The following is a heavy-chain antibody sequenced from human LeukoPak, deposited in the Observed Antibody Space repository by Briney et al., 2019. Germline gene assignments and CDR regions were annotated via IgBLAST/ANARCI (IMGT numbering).Heavy chain of an antibody. CDR2: ISGSGGST. D-gene: IGHD6-19*01. J-gene: IGHJ4*02. CDR1: GFTFSSYA. V-gene: IGHV3-23*01. Sequence: GGSLRLSCAASGFTFSSYAMSWVRQAPGKGLEWVSAISGSGGSTYYADSVRGRFTISRDNSKNTLYLQMNSLRAEDTAVYYCAKDFTSGWYAQRIDYWGQGTLVTVSS. CDR3: AKDFTSGWYAQRIDY.